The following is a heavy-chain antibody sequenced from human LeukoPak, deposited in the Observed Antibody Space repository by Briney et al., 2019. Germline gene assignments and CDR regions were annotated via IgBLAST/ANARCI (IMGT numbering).Heavy chain of an antibody. J-gene: IGHJ4*02. Sequence: GGSLRLSCAASGFTFSNAWMSWVRQAPGKGLEWVGRIKSKTDGGTTDYAAPMKGRFTISRDDSKNTLYLQMNSLKTEDTAVYYCTTGLNYYDSSGYYYGGVYFDYWGQGTLVTVSS. CDR1: GFTFSNAW. D-gene: IGHD3-22*01. V-gene: IGHV3-15*01. CDR3: TTGLNYYDSSGYYYGGVYFDY. CDR2: IKSKTDGGTT.